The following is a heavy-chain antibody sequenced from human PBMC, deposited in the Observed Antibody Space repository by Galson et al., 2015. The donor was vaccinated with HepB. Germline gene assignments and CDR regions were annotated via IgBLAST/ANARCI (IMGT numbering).Heavy chain of an antibody. CDR2: IYYSGST. V-gene: IGHV4-39*01. CDR1: GGSISSSSYY. Sequence: QVQLQESGPGLVKPSETLSLTCTVSGGSISSSSYYWGWIRQPPGKGLEWIGSIYYSGSTYYNPSLKSRVTISVDTSKNQFSLKLSSVTAADTAVYYCARPVGQEGGDLPLNWFDPWGQGTLVTVSS. J-gene: IGHJ5*02. CDR3: ARPVGQEGGDLPLNWFDP. D-gene: IGHD4-17*01.